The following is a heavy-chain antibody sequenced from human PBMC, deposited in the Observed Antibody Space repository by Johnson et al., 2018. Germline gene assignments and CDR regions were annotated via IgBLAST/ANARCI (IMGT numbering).Heavy chain of an antibody. Sequence: VQLLESGGGVVQPGRSLRLSCAASGFTFSSYGMHWVRQAPGKGLEWVAVIWYDGSNKYYADSVKGRFTSSRDSSKNTLYLQMNRLRAEDTAVYYCARARSWGIQLYYYYYGMDVWGQGTTVTVSS. CDR3: ARARSWGIQLYYYYYGMDV. V-gene: IGHV3-33*01. J-gene: IGHJ6*02. CDR2: IWYDGSNK. D-gene: IGHD5-18*01. CDR1: GFTFSSYG.